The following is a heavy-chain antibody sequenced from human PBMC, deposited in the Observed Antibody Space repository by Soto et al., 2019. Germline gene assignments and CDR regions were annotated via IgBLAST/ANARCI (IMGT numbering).Heavy chain of an antibody. CDR2: ISYDGSNK. V-gene: IGHV3-30*18. CDR3: ANAYCGGECYSNYYYGMDV. Sequence: GGSLRLSGAASGFTFSSYGMHWVRQAPGKGLEWVAVISYDGSNKYYADSVKGRFTISRDNSKNTLYLQMNSLRAEDTAVYYCANAYCGGECYSNYYYGMDVWGQGTTVTVSS. CDR1: GFTFSSYG. D-gene: IGHD2-21*01. J-gene: IGHJ6*02.